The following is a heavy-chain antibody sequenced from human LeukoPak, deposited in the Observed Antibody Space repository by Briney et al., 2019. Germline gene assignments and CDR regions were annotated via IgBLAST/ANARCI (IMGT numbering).Heavy chain of an antibody. Sequence: NPSETLSLTCTVSGGSISSYYWSWIRQPPGRGLDWIRSIDHSGNTYYNPSLKSRVTISVDTSKNQFSLKLRSVTAADTAVYYCARDRQQLVRGDYFDYWGQGTLVTVSS. CDR1: GGSISSYY. CDR3: ARDRQQLVRGDYFDY. J-gene: IGHJ4*02. D-gene: IGHD6-13*01. V-gene: IGHV4-39*07. CDR2: IDHSGNT.